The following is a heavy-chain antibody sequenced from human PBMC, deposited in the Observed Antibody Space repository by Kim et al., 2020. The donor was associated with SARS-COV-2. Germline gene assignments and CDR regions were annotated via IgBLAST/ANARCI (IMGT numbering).Heavy chain of an antibody. CDR3: ARDHREWLQYTANWYFDL. Sequence: SDTLSLTCTGSGGSIRSYYWSWIRQPPGKGLEWIGYIYYSVSTNYNPSLKSRVTISVDTSKNQFSLKLSSVTAADTAVYYCARDHREWLQYTANWYFDL. CDR2: IYYSVST. J-gene: IGHJ2*01. V-gene: IGHV4-59*07. CDR1: GGSIRSYY. D-gene: IGHD3-3*01.